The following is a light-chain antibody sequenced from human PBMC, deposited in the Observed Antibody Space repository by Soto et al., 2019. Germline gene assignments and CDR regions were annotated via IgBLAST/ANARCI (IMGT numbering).Light chain of an antibody. CDR2: GAS. Sequence: EIVMTQSPATLSVSPGERVTLSCRASQSVSSNLAWYQQKPGQAPRLLIYGASIRAIGIPARFSGSGSGTDFTLTISSLEPEDSAVYYCQQRTNWLFTFGPGTKVDIK. CDR3: QQRTNWLFT. CDR1: QSVSSN. J-gene: IGKJ3*01. V-gene: IGKV3-15*01.